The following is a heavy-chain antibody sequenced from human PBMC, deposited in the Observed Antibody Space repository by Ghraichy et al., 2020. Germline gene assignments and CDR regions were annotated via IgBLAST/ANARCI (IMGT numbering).Heavy chain of an antibody. CDR1: GFTFSNYW. V-gene: IGHV3-74*01. CDR3: ARDLDY. CDR2: ISRDGSST. J-gene: IGHJ4*02. Sequence: GGSLRLYCAPSGFTFSNYWMHWVRQGPGKGLLWVARISRDGSSTSYADSVKGRFTISRDNAKNTLHLQMNSLRAEDTAVYYCARDLDYWGQGTLVTVSS.